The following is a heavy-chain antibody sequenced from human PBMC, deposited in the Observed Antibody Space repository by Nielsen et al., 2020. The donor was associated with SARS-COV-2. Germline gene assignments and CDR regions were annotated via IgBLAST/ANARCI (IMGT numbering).Heavy chain of an antibody. J-gene: IGHJ2*01. CDR1: GFTFSTDW. Sequence: GGSLRLSCAASGFTFSTDWMSWVRQAPGKGLEWVATVKQDGSEKYYVDSVKGRFPIFRDNAKNSLYLQMNSLRAEDTALYYCAKLGDYGDYERYFDLWGRGTLVTVSS. CDR3: AKLGDYGDYERYFDL. V-gene: IGHV3-7*03. D-gene: IGHD4-17*01. CDR2: VKQDGSEK.